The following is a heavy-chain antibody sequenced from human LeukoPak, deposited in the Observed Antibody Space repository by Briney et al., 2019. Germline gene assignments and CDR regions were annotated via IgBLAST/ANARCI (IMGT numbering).Heavy chain of an antibody. V-gene: IGHV3-33*08. CDR2: IWYDGSNK. Sequence: GGSLRLSCAASGFTVSSNYMSWVRQAPGKGLEWVAVIWYDGSNKYYADSVKGRFTISRDNSKNTLYLQMNSLRAEDTAVYYCARELTMVRMKLDWYFDLWGRGTLVTVSS. CDR3: ARELTMVRMKLDWYFDL. D-gene: IGHD3-10*01. CDR1: GFTVSSNY. J-gene: IGHJ2*01.